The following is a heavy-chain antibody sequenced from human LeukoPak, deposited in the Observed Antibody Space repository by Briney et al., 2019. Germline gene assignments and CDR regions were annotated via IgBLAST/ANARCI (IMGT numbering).Heavy chain of an antibody. CDR2: IYTSGST. CDR3: ARGYSNSGSYVGWFDP. CDR1: GGSISSYY. V-gene: IGHV4-4*07. D-gene: IGHD1-26*01. Sequence: SETLSLTCTVSGGSISSYYWSWIRQPAGKGLEWVGRIYTSGSTNYSPSLKSRVTMSVDTSKNQFSLKLSSVTAADTAVYYCARGYSNSGSYVGWFDPWGQGTLVTVSS. J-gene: IGHJ5*02.